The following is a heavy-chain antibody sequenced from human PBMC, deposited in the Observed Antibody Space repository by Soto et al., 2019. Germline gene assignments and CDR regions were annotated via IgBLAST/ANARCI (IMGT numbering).Heavy chain of an antibody. CDR1: GYTFTSYG. V-gene: IGHV1-18*01. J-gene: IGHJ5*02. Sequence: ASVKVSCKASGYTFTSYGISWVRQAPGQGLEWMGWISAYNGNTNYAQKLQGRVTMTTDTSTSTAYMELRSLRSDDTAVYYCASSREWGSLRGNWFDPWGQGTLVTVSS. CDR2: ISAYNGNT. CDR3: ASSREWGSLRGNWFDP. D-gene: IGHD3-16*01.